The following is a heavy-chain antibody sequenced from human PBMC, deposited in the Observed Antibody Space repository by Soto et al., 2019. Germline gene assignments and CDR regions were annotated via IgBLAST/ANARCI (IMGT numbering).Heavy chain of an antibody. D-gene: IGHD6-19*01. CDR2: IKVDGSEK. J-gene: IGHJ4*02. Sequence: EVQLVESGGGFVQPGGSQRLSCAASGFTFSNYWRSWVRQAPGKGLEWVANIKVDGSEKYYVDSVKGRFTISRDNAKNSLYLQMISLRAEDTAVYYCAGVAVRGQGTLVTVSS. V-gene: IGHV3-7*05. CDR1: GFTFSNYW. CDR3: AGVAV.